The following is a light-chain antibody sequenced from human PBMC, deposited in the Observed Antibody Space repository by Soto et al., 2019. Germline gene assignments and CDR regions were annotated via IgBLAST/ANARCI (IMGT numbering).Light chain of an antibody. J-gene: IGKJ1*01. CDR1: QSVSSN. CDR2: GAS. CDR3: HQYNILPXT. V-gene: IGKV3-15*01. Sequence: EIVLTQSPATLSVSPGERATLSCRASQSVSSNLAWYQQKPGQAPRLLIYGASTRATGIPARFSGSGSGTXXXXXXXXXXSXXXAVYSCHQYNILPXTFGQETKV.